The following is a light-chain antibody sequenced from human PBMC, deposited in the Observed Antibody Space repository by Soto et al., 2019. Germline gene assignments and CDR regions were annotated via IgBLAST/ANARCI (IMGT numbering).Light chain of an antibody. Sequence: GDRVTITCRASESIRTWLAWYQHKPGKAPKFLIYDASSLESGVPSRFSGSGSGTEFTLTISNLQHDDFATYFCHQYHNYPRSFGQGTKVEIK. V-gene: IGKV1-5*01. CDR3: HQYHNYPRS. CDR1: ESIRTW. CDR2: DAS. J-gene: IGKJ1*01.